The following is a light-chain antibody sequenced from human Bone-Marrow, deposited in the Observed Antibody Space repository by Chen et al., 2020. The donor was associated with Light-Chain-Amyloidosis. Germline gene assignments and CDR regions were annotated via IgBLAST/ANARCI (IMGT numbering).Light chain of an antibody. CDR1: SSDIGDYIY. Sequence: QSALTQPASVSGSPGQSTPISSPGTSSDIGDYIYVSWYQQHPGKAPKLMIYDVSNRPSGVSNRFSGSKSGNTASLTISGLQAEDEADYYCSSYTSSSTWVFGGGTRLTVL. J-gene: IGLJ3*02. CDR2: DVS. CDR3: SSYTSSSTWV. V-gene: IGLV2-14*03.